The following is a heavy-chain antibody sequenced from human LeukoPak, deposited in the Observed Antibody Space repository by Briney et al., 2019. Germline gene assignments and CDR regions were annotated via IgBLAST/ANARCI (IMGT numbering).Heavy chain of an antibody. Sequence: PSETLPLTCTVSGGSISSSSYYWGWIRQPPGKGLEWIGSIYYSGSTYYNPSLKSRVTISVDTSKNQFSLKLSSVTAADTAVYYCARQGDSGSYYLKYYYYYGMDVWGQGTTVTVSS. CDR3: ARQGDSGSYYLKYYYYYGMDV. CDR1: GGSISSSSYY. D-gene: IGHD1-26*01. CDR2: IYYSGST. V-gene: IGHV4-39*01. J-gene: IGHJ6*02.